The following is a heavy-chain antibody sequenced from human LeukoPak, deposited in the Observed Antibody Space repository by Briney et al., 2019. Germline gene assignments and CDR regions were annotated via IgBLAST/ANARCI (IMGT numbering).Heavy chain of an antibody. J-gene: IGHJ3*02. Sequence: PGGSLRLSCAASGFTFSSYWMSWVRQAPGKGLEWVANIKQDGSEKYYVDSVKGRFTISRDNAKNSLYPQMNSLRAEDTAVYYCARKALDIVVVVAATIDAFDIWGQGTMVTVSS. D-gene: IGHD2-15*01. CDR2: IKQDGSEK. V-gene: IGHV3-7*01. CDR1: GFTFSSYW. CDR3: ARKALDIVVVVAATIDAFDI.